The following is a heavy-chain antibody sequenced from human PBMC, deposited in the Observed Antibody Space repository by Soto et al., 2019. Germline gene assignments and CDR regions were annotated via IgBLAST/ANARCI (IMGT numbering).Heavy chain of an antibody. CDR1: GYSFTAYY. CDR3: AVWENWNNLFDY. Sequence: ASVKVSCKASGYSFTAYYMHWVRQAPGQGLEWMGWINPNSGGTNYAQNFQGRVTMTRDTSISTASMELSRLRSDDTAVYYCAVWENWNNLFDYWGQGTLVTVSS. CDR2: INPNSGGT. V-gene: IGHV1-2*02. J-gene: IGHJ4*02. D-gene: IGHD1-1*01.